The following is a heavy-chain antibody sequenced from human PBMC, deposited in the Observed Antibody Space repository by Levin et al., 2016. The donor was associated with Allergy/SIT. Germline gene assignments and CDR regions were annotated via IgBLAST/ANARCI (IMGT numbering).Heavy chain of an antibody. J-gene: IGHJ6*02. Sequence: GESLKISCAASGFTFSSYSMNWVRQAPGKGLEWVSSISSSSSYIYYADSVKGRFTISRDNAKNSLYLQMNSLRAEDTAVYYCASISWAVTTVVTHYYYGMDVWGQGTTVTVSS. CDR3: ASISWAVTTVVTHYYYGMDV. CDR1: GFTFSSYS. V-gene: IGHV3-21*01. D-gene: IGHD4-23*01. CDR2: ISSSSSYI.